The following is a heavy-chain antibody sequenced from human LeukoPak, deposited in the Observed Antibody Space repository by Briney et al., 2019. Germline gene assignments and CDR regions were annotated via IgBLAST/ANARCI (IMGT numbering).Heavy chain of an antibody. D-gene: IGHD3-16*02. CDR3: ARTRPDRVVGYPQFVGLAFDI. CDR2: IYHSGST. Sequence: PSETLSLTCAVSGGSISSSNWWSWVRQPPGKGLEWIGEIYHSGSTNYNPSLKSRVTISVDTSKNQFSLKLSSVTAADTAVYYCARTRPDRVVGYPQFVGLAFDIWAKGQWSPSPQ. CDR1: GGSISSSNW. V-gene: IGHV4-4*02. J-gene: IGHJ3*02.